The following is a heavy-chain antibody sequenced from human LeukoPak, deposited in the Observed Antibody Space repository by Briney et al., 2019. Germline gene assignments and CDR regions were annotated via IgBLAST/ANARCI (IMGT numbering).Heavy chain of an antibody. CDR2: IRGSGGDT. Sequence: GGSLRLSCAASGFTFSSDAMSWVRQAPGKGLEWLSVIRGSGGDTYNANSGTGRFTISRDNSKNKLYLQMNSLRAEDTAVYYCAKGRVPCGANVLDYWGQGTLVTVCS. J-gene: IGHJ4*02. V-gene: IGHV3-23*01. D-gene: IGHD4/OR15-4a*01. CDR3: AKGRVPCGANVLDY. CDR1: GFTFSSDA.